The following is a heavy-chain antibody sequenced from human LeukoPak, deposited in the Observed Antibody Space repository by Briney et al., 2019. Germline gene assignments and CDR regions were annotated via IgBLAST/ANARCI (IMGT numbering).Heavy chain of an antibody. CDR1: GFTVSSNY. J-gene: IGHJ4*02. Sequence: GGSLRLSCAASGFTVSSNYMSWVRQAPGKGLEWVSVIYSGGSTYYADSVKGRFTISRDNSKNTLYLQMNSLRAEDTAVYYCATHYYGSGSYTPLPFDYWGQGTLVTVSS. V-gene: IGHV3-66*01. CDR2: IYSGGST. D-gene: IGHD3-10*01. CDR3: ATHYYGSGSYTPLPFDY.